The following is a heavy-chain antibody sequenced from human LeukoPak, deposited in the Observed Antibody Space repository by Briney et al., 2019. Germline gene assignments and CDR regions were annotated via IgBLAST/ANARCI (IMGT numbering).Heavy chain of an antibody. D-gene: IGHD2-8*01. V-gene: IGHV1-69*13. CDR3: ARDSRELYCTNGVCPMDV. J-gene: IGHJ6*02. Sequence: GASVKVSCKASGGTFSSYAISWVRQAPGQGLEWMGGIIPIFGTANYAQKFQGRVTITADESTSTAYMELSSLRSGDTAVYYCARDSRELYCTNGVCPMDVWGQGTTVTVSS. CDR1: GGTFSSYA. CDR2: IIPIFGTA.